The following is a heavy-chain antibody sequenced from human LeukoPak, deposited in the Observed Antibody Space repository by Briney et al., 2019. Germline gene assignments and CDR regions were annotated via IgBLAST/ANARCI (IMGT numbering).Heavy chain of an antibody. V-gene: IGHV4-39*07. CDR1: GGSISSSSYY. J-gene: IGHJ4*02. D-gene: IGHD2-2*01. Sequence: SETLSLTCTVSGGSISSSSYYWGWIRQPPGKGLEWIGSIYYSGSTYYNPSLKSRVTISVDTSKNQFSLKLSSVTAADTAVYYCARVVGDCSSTSCYWEELDLGFDYWGQGTLVTVSS. CDR3: ARVVGDCSSTSCYWEELDLGFDY. CDR2: IYYSGST.